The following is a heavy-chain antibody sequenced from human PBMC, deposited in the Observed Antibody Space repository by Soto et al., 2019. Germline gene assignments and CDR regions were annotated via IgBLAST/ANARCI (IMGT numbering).Heavy chain of an antibody. Sequence: QVQLVESGGGVVQPGRSLRLSCAASGFTFSSYGMHWVRQAPGKGLERVAVISSDGRDKNYADSVKGRFSISRDNSSNTLFLQMNSLRPEDTALCYCAKEPYDSTGFYYSFHHWGQVTLVTVSS. J-gene: IGHJ4*02. CDR1: GFTFSSYG. D-gene: IGHD3-22*01. CDR3: AKEPYDSTGFYYSFHH. CDR2: ISSDGRDK. V-gene: IGHV3-30*18.